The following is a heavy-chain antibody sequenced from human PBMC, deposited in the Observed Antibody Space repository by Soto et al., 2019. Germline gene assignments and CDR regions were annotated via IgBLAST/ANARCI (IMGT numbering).Heavy chain of an antibody. CDR1: GFTFKSFA. V-gene: IGHV3-30*18. D-gene: IGHD1-26*01. J-gene: IGHJ4*02. CDR2: ISDDGSNQ. CDR3: AKDLYSGSYSSYYFHH. Sequence: VGSLRLSCAASGFTFKSFAMHWVRQAPGKGLEWVAFISDDGSNQYFADSVTGRCTISRDNSENTVSLQIDSLRPGDTAVYYCAKDLYSGSYSSYYFHHWGQGILVTVSS.